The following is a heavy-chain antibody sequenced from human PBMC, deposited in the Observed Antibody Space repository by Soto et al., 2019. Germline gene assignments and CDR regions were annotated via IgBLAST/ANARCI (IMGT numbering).Heavy chain of an antibody. CDR3: ARTYCSGGSCYGDDYYYMDV. CDR1: GGSISRYY. J-gene: IGHJ6*03. Sequence: SETLSLTCTVSGGSISRYYWSWIRQPPGKGLEWIGYIYYSGSTNYNPSLKSRVTISVDTSKNQFSLKLSSVTAADTAVYYCARTYCSGGSCYGDDYYYMDVWGKGTTVTVSS. CDR2: IYYSGST. D-gene: IGHD2-15*01. V-gene: IGHV4-59*08.